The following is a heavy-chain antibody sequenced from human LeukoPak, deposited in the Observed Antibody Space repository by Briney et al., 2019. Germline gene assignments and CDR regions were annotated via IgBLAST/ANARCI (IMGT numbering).Heavy chain of an antibody. Sequence: GGSLRLSCAASGFTFSTYAMNWVRQAPGKGLEWVSCISGSGESTYYADSVKGRFTIFRDNSENTLYVQMISLRTEDTAVYYCAKPTIRGYSFGYGYYYGMDVWGQGTTVTVSS. CDR1: GFTFSTYA. V-gene: IGHV3-23*01. CDR3: AKPTIRGYSFGYGYYYGMDV. D-gene: IGHD5-18*01. J-gene: IGHJ6*02. CDR2: ISGSGEST.